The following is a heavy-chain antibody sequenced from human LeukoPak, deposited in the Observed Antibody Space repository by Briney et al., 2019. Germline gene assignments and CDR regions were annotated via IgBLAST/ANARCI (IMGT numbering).Heavy chain of an antibody. CDR1: GGSISSGGYY. D-gene: IGHD6-6*01. CDR3: ARRRSGTSSEFDP. V-gene: IGHV4-61*08. Sequence: SETLSLTCTVSGGSISSGGYYWSWIRQHPGKGLEWIGYIYYSGSTNYNPSLKSRVTISVDTSKNQFSLKLSSVTAADTAVYYCARRRSGTSSEFDPWGQGTLVTVSS. CDR2: IYYSGST. J-gene: IGHJ5*02.